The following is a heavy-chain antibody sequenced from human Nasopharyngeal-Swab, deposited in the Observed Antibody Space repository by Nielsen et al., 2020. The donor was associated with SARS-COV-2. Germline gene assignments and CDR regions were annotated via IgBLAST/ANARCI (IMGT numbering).Heavy chain of an antibody. CDR1: GFSSINYG. CDR3: AKANVLFWFGQFKDDGFDI. V-gene: IGHV3-30*18. D-gene: IGHD3-10*01. J-gene: IGHJ3*02. Sequence: GGSLRLSCTASGFSSINYGMHWVGQAPGKGLEWVAVISYEGSKKFYAESVEGRFTISRDYSKSTLYLQMDSLRTEDTAMYYCAKANVLFWFGQFKDDGFDIWGQGTMVAVSS. CDR2: ISYEGSKK.